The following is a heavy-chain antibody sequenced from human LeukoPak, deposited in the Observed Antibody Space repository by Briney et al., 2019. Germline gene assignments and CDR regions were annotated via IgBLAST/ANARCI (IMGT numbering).Heavy chain of an antibody. CDR3: ARGAGATRKIDY. D-gene: IGHD1-26*01. CDR1: GFIFNNYG. Sequence: GGSLRLSCAASGFIFNNYGMHWVRQAPGKGLEWVAVISYGGSSEYYADSVRGRFTISRDNSKNTLYLQMNSLRAEDTAVYYCARGAGATRKIDYWGQGTLVTVSS. J-gene: IGHJ4*02. V-gene: IGHV3-30*03. CDR2: ISYGGSSE.